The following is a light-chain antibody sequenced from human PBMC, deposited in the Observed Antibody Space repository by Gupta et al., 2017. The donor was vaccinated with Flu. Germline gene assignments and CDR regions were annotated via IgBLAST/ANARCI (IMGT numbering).Light chain of an antibody. CDR2: AAS. V-gene: IGKV1-39*01. CDR1: QTIANY. CDR3: QQSYPAPT. Sequence: DIQMTQSPSSLSASVRDRVTITCRASQTIANYLNWYQPRPGKAPKLLFYAASSLQSGVPSRFSGSGSGTDFALTINGLHPEDSATYYCQQSYPAPTFGQGTKVEV. J-gene: IGKJ1*01.